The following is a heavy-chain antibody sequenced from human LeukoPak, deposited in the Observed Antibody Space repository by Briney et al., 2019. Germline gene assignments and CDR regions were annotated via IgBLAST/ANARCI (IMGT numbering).Heavy chain of an antibody. CDR3: ARGSGIYDSSGYGLQH. CDR2: SRSKADSYTT. Sequence: GGSLRLSCAASGFTFSDHYMDWVRQAPGKGLEWVGRSRSKADSYTTEYAASVKGRFTISRDDSKNSLYLQMNSLKTDDTAVYYCARGSGIYDSSGYGLQHWGQGTLVTVSS. J-gene: IGHJ1*01. D-gene: IGHD3-22*01. V-gene: IGHV3-72*01. CDR1: GFTFSDHY.